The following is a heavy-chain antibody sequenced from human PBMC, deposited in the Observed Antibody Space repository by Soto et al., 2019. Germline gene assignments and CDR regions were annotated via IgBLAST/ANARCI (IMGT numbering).Heavy chain of an antibody. CDR2: IYYSGST. CDR1: GGSISSYY. CDR3: ASFRYSSGWYGSDAFDI. V-gene: IGHV4-59*08. D-gene: IGHD6-19*01. Sequence: QVQLQESGPGLVKPSETLSLTCTVSGGSISSYYWSWIRQPPGKGLEWIGYIYYSGSTNYNPSLKSRVTISVDTSKNHFSLKLSSVTAADTAVYYCASFRYSSGWYGSDAFDIWGQGTMVTVSS. J-gene: IGHJ3*02.